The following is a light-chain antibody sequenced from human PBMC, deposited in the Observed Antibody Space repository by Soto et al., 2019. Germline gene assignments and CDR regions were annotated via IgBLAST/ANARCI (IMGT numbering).Light chain of an antibody. J-gene: IGLJ1*01. CDR2: GVT. CDR1: SSDIGAYNY. CDR3: VSHKSGAPPL. Sequence: QSALTQPASVSGSPGQSITISCTGTSSDIGAYNYVSWYQQYPGKAPKLMIYGVTNRPSGVSNRFSGSKTGNTASLTISGLQAEDYAYYYCVSHKSGAPPLFGTG. V-gene: IGLV2-14*01.